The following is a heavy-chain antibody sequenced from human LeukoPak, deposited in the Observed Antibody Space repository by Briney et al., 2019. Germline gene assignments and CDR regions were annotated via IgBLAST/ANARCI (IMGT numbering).Heavy chain of an antibody. CDR2: INHSGST. CDR3: VRRPYYYDSSDYYSSDY. Sequence: SETLSLTCTVSGGSVSRSSYYWSWIRQPPGKGLEWIGEINHSGSTNYNPSLKSRVTISVDTSKNQFSLKLSSVTAADTAVYYCVRRPYYYDSSDYYSSDYWGQGTLVTVSS. CDR1: GGSVSRSSYY. V-gene: IGHV4-39*07. D-gene: IGHD3-22*01. J-gene: IGHJ4*02.